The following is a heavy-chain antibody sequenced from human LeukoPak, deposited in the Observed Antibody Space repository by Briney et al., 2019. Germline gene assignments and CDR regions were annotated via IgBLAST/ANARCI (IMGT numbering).Heavy chain of an antibody. CDR1: GYTFTGYY. V-gene: IGHV1-2*04. Sequence: ASVKVSCKASGYTFTGYYMHWVRQAPGQGLEWMGWINPNSGGTNYAQKFQGWVTMTRDTSISTAYMELSRLRSDDTAVYYCARDGSGPRGLGYYYYMDVWGKGTTVTVSS. J-gene: IGHJ6*03. CDR2: INPNSGGT. CDR3: ARDGSGPRGLGYYYYMDV. D-gene: IGHD3-10*01.